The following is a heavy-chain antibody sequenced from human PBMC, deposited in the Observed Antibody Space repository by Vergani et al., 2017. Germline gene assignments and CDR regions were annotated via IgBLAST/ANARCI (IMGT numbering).Heavy chain of an antibody. CDR2: IYYSGST. D-gene: IGHD3-9*01. CDR1: GGSISSYY. Sequence: QVQLQESGPGLVKPSETLSLTCTVSGGSISSYYWSWIRQPPGKGLGWIGYIYYSGSTNYNPSLKSRVTISVDTSKNQFSLKLSSVTVADTAVYYCARAPYDILTGYYGHNWFDPWGQGTLVTVSS. CDR3: ARAPYDILTGYYGHNWFDP. V-gene: IGHV4-59*01. J-gene: IGHJ5*02.